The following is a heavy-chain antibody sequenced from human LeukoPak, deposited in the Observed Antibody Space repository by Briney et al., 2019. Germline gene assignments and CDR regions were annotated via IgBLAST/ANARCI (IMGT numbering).Heavy chain of an antibody. CDR2: INSDGSSI. J-gene: IGHJ6*02. CDR3: ARVLNYDSSGRPYYGMDV. CDR1: GFTFSSYW. Sequence: PGGSLRLSCAASGFTFSSYWMHWVRQAPGKGLVWVSRINSDGSSISYADSVKGRFTISRGNAKNTLYLQMNSLRAEDTAVYYCARVLNYDSSGRPYYGMDVWGQGTTVTVSS. D-gene: IGHD3-22*01. V-gene: IGHV3-74*01.